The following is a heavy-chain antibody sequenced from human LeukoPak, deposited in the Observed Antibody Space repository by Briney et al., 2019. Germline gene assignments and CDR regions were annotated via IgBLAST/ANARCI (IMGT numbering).Heavy chain of an antibody. CDR3: AKGSSGYFVDL. CDR2: ISNDGGGT. D-gene: IGHD3-22*01. Sequence: GGSLTLTCAASGFIFNNFCLIWVRQPPGKGLEWVSAISNDGGGTNYADFVKGRFTISRDNSKNTLFLQMNSLRAEDTALYYCAKGSSGYFVDLWGQGTLVTVSS. CDR1: GFIFNNFC. J-gene: IGHJ5*02. V-gene: IGHV3-23*01.